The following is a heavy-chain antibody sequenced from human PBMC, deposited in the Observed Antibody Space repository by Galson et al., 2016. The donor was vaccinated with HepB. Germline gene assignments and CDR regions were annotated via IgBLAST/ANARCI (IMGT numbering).Heavy chain of an antibody. CDR3: ARHVGEIILMVYTNWFDP. J-gene: IGHJ5*02. CDR1: GGSISSSHW. D-gene: IGHD2-8*01. CDR2: IYHSGST. V-gene: IGHV4-4*02. Sequence: SETLSLTCAVSGGSISSSHWWSWVRQPPGKGLEWIGDIYHSGSTYYNPSLKSRVTISVDTSKNQFSLKLSSVTAADTAVYYCARHVGEIILMVYTNWFDPWGQGTLVTVSS.